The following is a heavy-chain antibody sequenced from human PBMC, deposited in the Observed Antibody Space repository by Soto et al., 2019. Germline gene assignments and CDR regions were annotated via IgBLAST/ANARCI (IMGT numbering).Heavy chain of an antibody. D-gene: IGHD5-18*01. J-gene: IGHJ4*02. CDR2: GST. Sequence: GSTYYNPSLKSRVTISVDTSKNQFSLKLSSVTAADTAVYYCARSGYSYGPNPLLYWGQGTLVTVSS. CDR3: ARSGYSYGPNPLLY. V-gene: IGHV4-31*02.